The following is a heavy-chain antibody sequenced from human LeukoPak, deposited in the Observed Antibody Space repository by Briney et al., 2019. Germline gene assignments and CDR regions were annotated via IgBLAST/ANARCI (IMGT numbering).Heavy chain of an antibody. J-gene: IGHJ4*02. CDR1: GGSISSYY. V-gene: IGHV4-59*06. CDR2: IYYSGST. Sequence: SETLSLTCTVSGGSISSYYWSWIRQPPGKGLEWIGYIYYSGSTYYNPSLKSRVTISVDTSKNQFSLKLSSVTAADTAVYYCARNSSPFGVLIYFDYWGQGTLVTVSS. CDR3: ARNSSPFGVLIYFDY. D-gene: IGHD3-16*01.